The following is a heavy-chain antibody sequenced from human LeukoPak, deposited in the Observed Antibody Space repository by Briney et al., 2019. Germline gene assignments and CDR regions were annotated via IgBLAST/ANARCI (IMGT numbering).Heavy chain of an antibody. D-gene: IGHD2-2*01. CDR1: GFTFSSHA. J-gene: IGHJ5*02. CDR3: TKDLRSCNSTSCIGSDWFGP. Sequence: PGGSLRLSCAASGFTFSSHAMSWVRQAPGKGLEWVSTISNNGVSTYYGDAVKGRFIISRDESTNTLYLQMKNLRAKDTAVYYCTKDLRSCNSTSCIGSDWFGPWGQGTLVTVSS. CDR2: ISNNGVST. V-gene: IGHV3-23*01.